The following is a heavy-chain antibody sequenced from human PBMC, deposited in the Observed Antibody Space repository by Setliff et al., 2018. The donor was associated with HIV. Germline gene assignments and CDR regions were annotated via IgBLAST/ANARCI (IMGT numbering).Heavy chain of an antibody. D-gene: IGHD6-13*01. CDR2: IYPDDSNI. CDR1: DYTFSTYW. CDR3: ARRDGRSMNAFQI. Sequence: GASLKISCKALDYTFSTYWIGWVRQMPGEGLEWMGVIYPDDSNISYNPSFQSQVTISADKSIATAYLEIHNLKASDTATYYCARRDGRSMNAFQIWGPGTKVTVSS. J-gene: IGHJ3*01. V-gene: IGHV5-51*01.